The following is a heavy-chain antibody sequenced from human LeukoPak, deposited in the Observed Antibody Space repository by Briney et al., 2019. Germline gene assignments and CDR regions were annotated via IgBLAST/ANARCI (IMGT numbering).Heavy chain of an antibody. Sequence: PSETLSLTCTVPVGSTISSYWSWFRQPPGKGLGGFGYIYYSGSTNYNPSLKSRVTISVDTSKNQFSLKLSSVTAADTAVYYCARDSREQWLVLDYWGQGTLVTVSS. V-gene: IGHV4-59*01. CDR3: ARDSREQWLVLDY. J-gene: IGHJ4*02. D-gene: IGHD6-19*01. CDR2: IYYSGST. CDR1: VGSTISSY.